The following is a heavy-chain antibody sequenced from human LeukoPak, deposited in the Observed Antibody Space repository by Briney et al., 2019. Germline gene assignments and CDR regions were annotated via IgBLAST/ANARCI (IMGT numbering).Heavy chain of an antibody. Sequence: GGSLRLSCAASGFSFRSHWMTWVGQAPGKRLEWVANINQDGREKYYVDSVKGRFTVSRDNTKNSLYLQMNSLRAEDTAVYYCARDNVPAGLALDYWGQGTLITVSS. D-gene: IGHD6-19*01. V-gene: IGHV3-7*01. CDR1: GFSFRSHW. J-gene: IGHJ4*02. CDR3: ARDNVPAGLALDY. CDR2: INQDGREK.